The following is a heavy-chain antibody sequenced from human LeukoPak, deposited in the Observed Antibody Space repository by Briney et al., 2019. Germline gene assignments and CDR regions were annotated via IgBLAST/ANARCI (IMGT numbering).Heavy chain of an antibody. CDR3: ARDVKCFRGYSYGFGD. V-gene: IGHV3-20*04. CDR1: GFTFDDYG. J-gene: IGHJ4*02. CDR2: INWNGGST. D-gene: IGHD5-18*01. Sequence: GGSLRLSCAASGFTFDDYGMSWVRQAPGKGLEWVSAINWNGGSTGYADSVKGRFTISRDNAKNSVYLQMNSLRAEDTAVYYCARDVKCFRGYSYGFGDWGQGTLVTVSS.